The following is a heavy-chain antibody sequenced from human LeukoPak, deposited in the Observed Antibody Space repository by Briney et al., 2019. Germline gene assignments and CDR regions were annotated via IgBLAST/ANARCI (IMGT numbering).Heavy chain of an antibody. J-gene: IGHJ4*02. V-gene: IGHV3-48*04. CDR1: GFTLSSYS. Sequence: GGSLRLSCAASGFTLSSYSMNWVRQAPGKGLEWVSYISSSSSTIYYADSVKGRFTISRDNAKNSLYLQMDSLRAEDTAVYYCAREGAGTDFDYWGQGTLVTVSS. CDR3: AREGAGTDFDY. D-gene: IGHD6-19*01. CDR2: ISSSSSTI.